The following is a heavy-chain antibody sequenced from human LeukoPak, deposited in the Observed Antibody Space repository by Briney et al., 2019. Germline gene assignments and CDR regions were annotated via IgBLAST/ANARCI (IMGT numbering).Heavy chain of an antibody. CDR1: GFTFSSYA. V-gene: IGHV3-23*01. CDR3: AKGSGDFWSGYYAY. Sequence: GGSLRLSCAASGFTFSSYAMSWVRQAPGKGLEGVSAISGSGGSTYYADSVKGRFTISRDNSKNTLYLQMNSLRAEDTAVYYCAKGSGDFWSGYYAYWGQGTLVTVSS. J-gene: IGHJ4*02. CDR2: ISGSGGST. D-gene: IGHD3-3*01.